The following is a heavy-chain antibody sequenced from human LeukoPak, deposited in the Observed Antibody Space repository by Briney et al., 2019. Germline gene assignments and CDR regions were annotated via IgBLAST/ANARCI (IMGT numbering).Heavy chain of an antibody. CDR1: GGSISSGSYY. CDR3: ARGRSWYGD. V-gene: IGHV4-61*02. Sequence: PSETLSLTCTVSGGSISSGSYYWSWIRQPAGKGLEWIGRIYTSGSTNYNPSLKSRVTISVDTSKNQFSLKLSSVTAADTAVYYCARGRSWYGDWGQGTLVTVSS. J-gene: IGHJ4*02. D-gene: IGHD6-13*01. CDR2: IYTSGST.